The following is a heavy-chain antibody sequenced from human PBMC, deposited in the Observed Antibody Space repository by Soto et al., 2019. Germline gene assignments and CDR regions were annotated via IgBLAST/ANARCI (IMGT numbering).Heavy chain of an antibody. CDR2: ISSSSSYI. J-gene: IGHJ4*02. D-gene: IGHD6-13*01. CDR1: GFTFSSYS. V-gene: IGHV3-21*04. CDR3: ARHPYSSSWFDY. Sequence: PGGSLRLSCAASGFTFSSYSMNWVRQAPGKGLEWVSSISSSSSYIYYADSVKGRFTISRDNAKNSLYLQMSSLRAADTAVYYCARHPYSSSWFDYWGQGTLVTVSS.